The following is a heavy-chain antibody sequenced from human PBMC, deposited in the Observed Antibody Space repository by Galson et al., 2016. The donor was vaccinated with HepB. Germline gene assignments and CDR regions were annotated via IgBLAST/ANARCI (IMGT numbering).Heavy chain of an antibody. V-gene: IGHV1-18*01. CDR1: GFAFASYG. D-gene: IGHD2-2*01. Sequence: SVKVSCKASGFAFASYGFSWVRQAPGQALEWMGWISAYSGRSDYPQNLQGRVTMSTDTSTRTVYMELRSLRPDDTAVYYCVRDLSTTTSAHAFNVWGQGTMITVSS. CDR2: ISAYSGRS. CDR3: VRDLSTTTSAHAFNV. J-gene: IGHJ3*01.